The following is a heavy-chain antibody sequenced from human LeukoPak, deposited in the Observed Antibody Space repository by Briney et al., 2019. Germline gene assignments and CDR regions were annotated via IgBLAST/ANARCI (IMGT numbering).Heavy chain of an antibody. Sequence: GASVKVSCKASGYTFTGYYMHWVRQAPGQGLEWMGWINPNSGGTNYAQKFQGWVTMTRDTSISTAYMELSRLRSEDTAVYYCARDVGVPPGGWFDPWGQGTLVTVSS. V-gene: IGHV1-2*04. J-gene: IGHJ5*02. D-gene: IGHD2-2*01. CDR2: INPNSGGT. CDR1: GYTFTGYY. CDR3: ARDVGVPPGGWFDP.